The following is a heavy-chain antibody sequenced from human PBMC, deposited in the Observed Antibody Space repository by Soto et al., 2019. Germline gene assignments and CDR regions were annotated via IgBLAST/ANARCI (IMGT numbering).Heavy chain of an antibody. J-gene: IGHJ6*02. CDR2: INSDGSST. Sequence: WWSLRLSCSASVSTCSSYWMHWFRQAPGKGLVWVSRINSDGSSTSYVDSVKGRFTISRDNAKNTLYLQMNSLRAEDTAVYYCARGSSWYYYYYYGMDVWGQGTTVTVSS. D-gene: IGHD6-13*01. CDR1: VSTCSSYW. CDR3: ARGSSWYYYYYYGMDV. V-gene: IGHV3-74*01.